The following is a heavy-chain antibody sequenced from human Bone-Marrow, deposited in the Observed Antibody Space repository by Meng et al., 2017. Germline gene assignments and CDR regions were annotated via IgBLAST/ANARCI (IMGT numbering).Heavy chain of an antibody. V-gene: IGHV1-18*01. J-gene: IGHJ4*02. D-gene: IGHD1-26*01. CDR1: GYTFTSYG. CDR3: ARGERKGERVGANSALGIDY. Sequence: ASVKVSCKASGYTFTSYGISWVRQAPGQGLEWMGWISAYNGNTNYAQKLQGRVTMTTDTSTSTAYMELRSLRAEDTAVYYCARGERKGERVGANSALGIDYWGQGTLVTVSS. CDR2: ISAYNGNT.